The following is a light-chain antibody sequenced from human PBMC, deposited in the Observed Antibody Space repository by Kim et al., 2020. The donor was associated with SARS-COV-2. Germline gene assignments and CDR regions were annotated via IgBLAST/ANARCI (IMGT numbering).Light chain of an antibody. CDR1: SSDVGGYKY. Sequence: QSALTQPASLSASPGQSITISYTGTSSDVGGYKYVSWYQQHPGKAPKLLIHDVTNRPSGVSYRFYASKSGNTASLTISGLQPEDEADYYCASYTRSSTWVFGGGTQLTVL. CDR2: DVT. V-gene: IGLV2-14*03. CDR3: ASYTRSSTWV. J-gene: IGLJ3*02.